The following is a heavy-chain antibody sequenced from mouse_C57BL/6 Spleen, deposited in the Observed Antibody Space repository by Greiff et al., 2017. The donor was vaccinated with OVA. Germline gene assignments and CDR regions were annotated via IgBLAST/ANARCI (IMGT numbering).Heavy chain of an antibody. D-gene: IGHD1-1*01. CDR3: ARQDYGSSLFAY. CDR1: GFTFSDYG. V-gene: IGHV5-17*01. J-gene: IGHJ3*01. CDR2: ISSGNSTI. Sequence: EVKLMESGGGLVKPGGSLKLSCAASGFTFSDYGMHWVRQAPEKGLEWVAYISSGNSTIYYADTVKGRFTISRDNAKNTLFLQMTSLRSEDTAMYYCARQDYGSSLFAYWGQGTLVTVSA.